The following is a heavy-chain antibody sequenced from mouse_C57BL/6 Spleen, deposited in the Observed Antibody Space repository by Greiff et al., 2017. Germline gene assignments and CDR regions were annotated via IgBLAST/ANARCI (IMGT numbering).Heavy chain of an antibody. J-gene: IGHJ2*01. Sequence: VQLQQPGAELVKPGASVKLSCKASGYTFTSYWMQWVKQRPGQGLEWIGEIDPSDSYTNYNQKFKGKATLTVDTSSSTAYMQLSSLTSEDSAVYYCASSYYGSSYRGYFDYWGQGTTLTVSS. V-gene: IGHV1-50*01. D-gene: IGHD1-1*01. CDR3: ASSYYGSSYRGYFDY. CDR1: GYTFTSYW. CDR2: IDPSDSYT.